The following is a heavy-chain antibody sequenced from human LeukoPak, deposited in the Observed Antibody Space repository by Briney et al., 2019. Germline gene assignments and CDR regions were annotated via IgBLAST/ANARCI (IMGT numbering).Heavy chain of an antibody. V-gene: IGHV3-23*01. D-gene: IGHD3-10*01. Sequence: PGGSLRLSCAASGFTFSSYAMSWVRQAPGKGLEWVSAISGSGGSTYYADSVKGRFTISRDNSKNTLYLQMNSPRAEDTAVYYCAKVYYYGSGSYYNDAFDIWGQGTMVTVSS. CDR3: AKVYYYGSGSYYNDAFDI. CDR1: GFTFSSYA. CDR2: ISGSGGST. J-gene: IGHJ3*02.